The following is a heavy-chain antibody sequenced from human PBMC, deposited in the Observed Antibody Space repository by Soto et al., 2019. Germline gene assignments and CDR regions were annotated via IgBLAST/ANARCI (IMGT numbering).Heavy chain of an antibody. Sequence: QVQLQQSGPGLVRPSETLSLSCSVSGASVSSYYWSWVRQPPGKGLEWIGYIYYIGAYNYNPSLKSRVTISVDTSKNQFSLTLTSVTAADTAVYYCARTPETRDWLDNWGQGPLVTVSS. J-gene: IGHJ5*02. CDR3: ARTPETRDWLDN. CDR2: IYYIGAY. D-gene: IGHD1-7*01. CDR1: GASVSSYY. V-gene: IGHV4-59*02.